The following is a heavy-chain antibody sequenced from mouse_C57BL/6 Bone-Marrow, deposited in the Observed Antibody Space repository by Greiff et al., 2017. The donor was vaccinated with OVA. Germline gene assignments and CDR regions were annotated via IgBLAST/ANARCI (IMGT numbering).Heavy chain of an antibody. Sequence: VQLQQSGGGLVQPGESLKLSCESNEYEFPSHDMSWVRKTPEKRLELVAAINSDGGSTYYPDTMERRFIISRDNTKKTLYLQMSSLKSEDTALYYCARHSAQATRRNYFDYWGQGTTLTVSS. J-gene: IGHJ2*01. CDR2: INSDGGST. CDR3: ARHSAQATRRNYFDY. V-gene: IGHV5-2*01. D-gene: IGHD3-2*02. CDR1: EYEFPSHD.